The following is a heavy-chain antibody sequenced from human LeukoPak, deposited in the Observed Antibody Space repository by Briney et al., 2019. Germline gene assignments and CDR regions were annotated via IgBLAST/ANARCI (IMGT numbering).Heavy chain of an antibody. CDR1: GYSFTSYW. D-gene: IGHD5-12*01. Sequence: GESLKISCKGSGYSFTSYWIGWVRQMSGKGLEWMGIIYPGDSDTRYSPSFQGQVTISADKSISTAYLQWSSLKASDTAMYYCARQRLSGYDYLGPHYYFDYWGQGTLVTVSS. V-gene: IGHV5-51*01. J-gene: IGHJ4*02. CDR2: IYPGDSDT. CDR3: ARQRLSGYDYLGPHYYFDY.